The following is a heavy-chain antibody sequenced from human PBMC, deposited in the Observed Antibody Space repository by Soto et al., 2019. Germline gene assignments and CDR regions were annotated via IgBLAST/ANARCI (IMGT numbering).Heavy chain of an antibody. CDR1: GDSVSSNSAA. Sequence: PSETLSLTCAISGDSVSSNSAAWNWIRQSPSRGLEWLGRTYYRSKWYNDYAVSVKSRITINPDTSKNQFSLQLNSVTPEDTAVYYCARGQWLETYFNWFDPWGQGTLVTVSS. V-gene: IGHV6-1*01. J-gene: IGHJ5*02. CDR2: TYYRSKWYN. D-gene: IGHD6-19*01. CDR3: ARGQWLETYFNWFDP.